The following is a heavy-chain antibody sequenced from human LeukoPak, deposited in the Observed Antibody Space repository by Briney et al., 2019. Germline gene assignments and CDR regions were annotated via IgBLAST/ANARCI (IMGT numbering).Heavy chain of an antibody. Sequence: GGSLRLPCAASGFTFSSYSMNWARQAPGKGLEWVSSISSSSSYIYYADSVKGRFTISRDNAKNSLYLQMNSLRAEDTAVYYCARERVGVEDYWGQGTLVTVSS. J-gene: IGHJ4*02. CDR3: ARERVGVEDY. V-gene: IGHV3-21*01. D-gene: IGHD1-26*01. CDR1: GFTFSSYS. CDR2: ISSSSSYI.